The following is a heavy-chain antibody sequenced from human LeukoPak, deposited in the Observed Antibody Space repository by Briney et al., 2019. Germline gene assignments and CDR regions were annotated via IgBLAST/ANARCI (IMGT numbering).Heavy chain of an antibody. V-gene: IGHV1-46*01. CDR1: GYTFTSYY. Sequence: ASVKVSCKASGYTFTSYYMHWVRQAPGQGLEWMGIINPSGGSTSYAQKFQGRVTITADESTSTAYMELSSLRSEDTAVYYCARSRIPYYYYMDVWGKGTTVTISS. CDR3: ARSRIPYYYYMDV. D-gene: IGHD2-15*01. CDR2: INPSGGST. J-gene: IGHJ6*03.